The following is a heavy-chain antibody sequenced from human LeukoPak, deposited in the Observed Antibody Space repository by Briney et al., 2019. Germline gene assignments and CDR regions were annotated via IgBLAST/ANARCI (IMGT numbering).Heavy chain of an antibody. V-gene: IGHV5-51*01. Sequence: GESLKISCKGSGYSFTNYWIGWVRQMPGKGLEWMGIIYPGDSDTRYSPSFQGQVPISADKSISTAYLQWSSLKASDTAMYYCARPVIAGSYRSYFDYWGQGALVTVSS. CDR2: IYPGDSDT. CDR1: GYSFTNYW. CDR3: ARPVIAGSYRSYFDY. J-gene: IGHJ4*02. D-gene: IGHD1-26*01.